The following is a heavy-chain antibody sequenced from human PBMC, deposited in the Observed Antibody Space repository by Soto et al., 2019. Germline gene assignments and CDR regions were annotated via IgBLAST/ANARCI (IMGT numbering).Heavy chain of an antibody. D-gene: IGHD3-22*01. CDR3: ARDDDSSGYPYFDY. V-gene: IGHV1-69*08. J-gene: IGHJ4*02. Sequence: QVQLVQSGAEVKKPGSSVKVSCKASGGTFSSYTISWVRQAPGQGLEWMGRIIPILGIANYAQKFQGRVTITADKSTRTAYMELSSLRSEDTAVYYCARDDDSSGYPYFDYWGQGTLVTVSS. CDR2: IIPILGIA. CDR1: GGTFSSYT.